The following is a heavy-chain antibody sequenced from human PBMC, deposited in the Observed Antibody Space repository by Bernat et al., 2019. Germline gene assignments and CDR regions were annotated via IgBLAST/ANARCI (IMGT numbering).Heavy chain of an antibody. Sequence: QVQLQESGPGLVKPSETLSLTCTVSGGSISNYYWSWIRQPPGKGLEWIGFIYYSGSTNYNPSLKSRVTISIDTSKNQFSLKLSSVTAADTAVYYCARHSLLWDGDYIRWFDPWGPGTLVTVSS. CDR1: GGSISNYY. J-gene: IGHJ5*02. CDR3: ARHSLLWDGDYIRWFDP. V-gene: IGHV4-59*08. CDR2: IYYSGST. D-gene: IGHD4-17*01.